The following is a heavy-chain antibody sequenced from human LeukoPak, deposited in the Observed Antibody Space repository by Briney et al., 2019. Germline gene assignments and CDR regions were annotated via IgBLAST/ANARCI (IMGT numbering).Heavy chain of an antibody. V-gene: IGHV4-59*01. CDR3: AREGAYDSSGYYTDY. CDR1: GGSISSYY. CDR2: IYYSGST. D-gene: IGHD3-22*01. Sequence: PSETLSLTCTVSGGSISSYYWSWIRQPPGKGLEWIGYIYYSGSTNYNPSLKSRVTISVDTSKNQFSLKLSSVTAADTAVYYCAREGAYDSSGYYTDYWGQGTLVTVSS. J-gene: IGHJ4*02.